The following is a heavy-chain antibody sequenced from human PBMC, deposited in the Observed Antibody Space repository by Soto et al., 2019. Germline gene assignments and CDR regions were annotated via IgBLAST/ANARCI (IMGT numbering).Heavy chain of an antibody. CDR3: ARDVGYGLIDY. J-gene: IGHJ4*02. CDR2: LNAYNGNT. V-gene: IGHV1-18*01. CDR1: GYTFTSYG. Sequence: QVQLVQSGAEVKKPGASVKVSCKASGYTFTSYGISWVRQAPGQGLEWMGWLNAYNGNTNYAQKFQGRVTMTTDTSTSTAYIELRSLRSDDTAVYYCARDVGYGLIDYWGQGTLVTVSS. D-gene: IGHD5-18*01.